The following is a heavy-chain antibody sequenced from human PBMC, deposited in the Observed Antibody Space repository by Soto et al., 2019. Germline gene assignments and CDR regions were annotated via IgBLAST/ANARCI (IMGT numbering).Heavy chain of an antibody. V-gene: IGHV4-28*01. D-gene: IGHD6-19*01. J-gene: IGHJ4*02. Sequence: SETLSLTCAVSGYSVSDSNWWGWIRQPPGKGLEWMGHIYNSGSTYYKSSLKSRVTMSIDTSKNQFSLRLYSVTAVDTAVYYCARKYGIPVAGTFDYWGQGILVTVSS. CDR3: ARKYGIPVAGTFDY. CDR1: GYSVSDSNW. CDR2: IYNSGST.